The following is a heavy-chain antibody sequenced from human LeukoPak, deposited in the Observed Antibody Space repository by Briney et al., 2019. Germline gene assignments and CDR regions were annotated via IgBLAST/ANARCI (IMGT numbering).Heavy chain of an antibody. Sequence: GRSLRLSWAASGFTFDDYAMHWVRQAPGKGLEWVSGISWNSGSIGYADSVKGRFTISRDNAKNSLYLQMNSLRAEDTALYYCAKGYRGGFWSGYYFDYWGQGTLVTVSS. J-gene: IGHJ4*02. D-gene: IGHD3-3*01. CDR3: AKGYRGGFWSGYYFDY. V-gene: IGHV3-9*01. CDR2: ISWNSGSI. CDR1: GFTFDDYA.